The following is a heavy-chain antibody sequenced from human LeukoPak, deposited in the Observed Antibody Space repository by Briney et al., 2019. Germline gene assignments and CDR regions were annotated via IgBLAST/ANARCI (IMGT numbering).Heavy chain of an antibody. CDR1: GDSISGHY. CDR2: VYYSGNT. Sequence: PSETLSLTCTVSGDSISGHYWSWIRQPPGKGLEWIGNVYYSGNTYYNPSLKSRVTISVDTSKNQFSLKLISVTAADTALYYCARHVRCGGDCSRLDYWGQGTLVTVSS. V-gene: IGHV4-59*04. D-gene: IGHD2-21*02. J-gene: IGHJ4*02. CDR3: ARHVRCGGDCSRLDY.